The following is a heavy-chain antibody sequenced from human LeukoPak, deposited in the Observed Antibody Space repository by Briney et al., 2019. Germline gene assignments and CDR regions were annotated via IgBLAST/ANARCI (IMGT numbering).Heavy chain of an antibody. V-gene: IGHV3-64*01. CDR3: AKDGRYCSSTSCVNWFDP. J-gene: IGHJ5*02. D-gene: IGHD2-2*01. CDR1: GFTFSDYT. CDR2: ISSHGGGT. Sequence: GGSLRLSCAASGFTFSDYTMNWVRQAPGKGLESVSGISSHGGGTYYANSVKGRFTISRDNTRNTLYLQMNSLRAEDTAVYYCAKDGRYCSSTSCVNWFDPWGQGTLVTVSS.